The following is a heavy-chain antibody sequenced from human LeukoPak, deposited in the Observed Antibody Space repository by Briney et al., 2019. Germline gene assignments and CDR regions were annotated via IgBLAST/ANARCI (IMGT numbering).Heavy chain of an antibody. J-gene: IGHJ4*02. D-gene: IGHD2-15*01. CDR3: AREGVVAAIGY. V-gene: IGHV4-31*03. CDR1: GGSIGSGGYY. CDR2: IYYSGST. Sequence: SETLSLTCTVSGGSIGSGGYYWSWIRQHPGKGLEWIGYIYYSGSTYYNPSLKSRVTISVDTSKNQFPLKLSSVTAADTAVYYCAREGVVAAIGYWGQGTLVTVSS.